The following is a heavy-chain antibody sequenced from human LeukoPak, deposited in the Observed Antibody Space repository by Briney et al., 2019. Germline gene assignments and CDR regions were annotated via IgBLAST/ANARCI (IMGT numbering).Heavy chain of an antibody. CDR2: MNPNSGNT. D-gene: IGHD3-22*01. J-gene: IGHJ5*02. V-gene: IGHV1-8*01. Sequence: ASVTVSCKASGYTFTSYDINWVRQATGQGLEWMGWMNPNSGNTGYAQKFQGRVTMTRNTSISTAYMELSSLRSEDTAVYYCAKRGKDSSGYLGFDPWGQGTLVTVSS. CDR3: AKRGKDSSGYLGFDP. CDR1: GYTFTSYD.